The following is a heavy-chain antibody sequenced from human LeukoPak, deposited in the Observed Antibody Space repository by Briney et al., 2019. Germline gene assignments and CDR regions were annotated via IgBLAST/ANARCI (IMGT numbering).Heavy chain of an antibody. CDR2: IRYDGSNK. CDR1: GFTFSSYG. Sequence: PGGSLRLSCAASGFTFSSYGMHWVRQAPGKGLEWVAFIRYDGSNKYYADSVKGRFTISRDNSKNTLYLQMNSLRAEDTAVYYCAKRMGQLLNYLDDAFDIWGQGTMVTVSS. D-gene: IGHD1/OR15-1a*01. V-gene: IGHV3-30*02. CDR3: AKRMGQLLNYLDDAFDI. J-gene: IGHJ3*02.